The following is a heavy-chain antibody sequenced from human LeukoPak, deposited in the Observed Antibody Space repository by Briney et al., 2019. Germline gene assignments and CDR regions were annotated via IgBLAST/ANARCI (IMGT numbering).Heavy chain of an antibody. CDR1: GDSISTSSSY. CDR3: ARHGGYSYGNLDY. Sequence: SETLSLTCSVSGDSISTSSSYWGWIRQPPGKGLEWIGSIYYSGSTYYNTSLKSRVTISVDTSKNQFSLKLSSVTAADTAVYYCARHGGYSYGNLDYWGQGTLVTVSS. J-gene: IGHJ4*02. D-gene: IGHD5-18*01. V-gene: IGHV4-39*01. CDR2: IYYSGST.